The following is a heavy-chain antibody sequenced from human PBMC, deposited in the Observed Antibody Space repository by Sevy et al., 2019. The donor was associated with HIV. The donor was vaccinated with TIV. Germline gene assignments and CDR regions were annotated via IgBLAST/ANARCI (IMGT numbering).Heavy chain of an antibody. V-gene: IGHV3-49*04. J-gene: IGHJ6*02. CDR2: IRSKVYGGTT. D-gene: IGHD1-26*01. CDR3: TRVEGAADWGMDV. Sequence: GGSLRLSCRASGFTFDDYTMSWVRQAPGKGLEWVAFIRSKVYGGTTEYAAPVKGRFTISRDESKSIAYLQMNSLKTEDTAVYYCTRVEGAADWGMDVWGQGTTVTVSS. CDR1: GFTFDDYT.